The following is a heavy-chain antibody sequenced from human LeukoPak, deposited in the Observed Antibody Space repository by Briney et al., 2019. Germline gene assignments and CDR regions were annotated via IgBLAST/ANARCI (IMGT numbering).Heavy chain of an antibody. CDR3: AKVGGIAVAGFFDY. Sequence: PGGSLRLSCAASGLTFSSYATSWVRQAPGKGLEWVSAISGSGGSTYYADSVKGRFTISRDNSKNTLYLQMNSLRAEDTAVYYCAKVGGIAVAGFFDYWGQGTLVTVSS. J-gene: IGHJ4*02. V-gene: IGHV3-23*01. D-gene: IGHD6-19*01. CDR1: GLTFSSYA. CDR2: ISGSGGST.